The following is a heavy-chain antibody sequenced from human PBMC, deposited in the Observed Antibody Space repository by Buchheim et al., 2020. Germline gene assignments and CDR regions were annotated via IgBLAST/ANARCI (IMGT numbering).Heavy chain of an antibody. CDR2: VTDSGDNT. J-gene: IGHJ4*02. Sequence: EVQMVESGGGLVKPGGSLRLSCAASGFSFSDFTMNWVRQAPGKGLEWVSSVTDSGDNTYYADSVKGRFTISRENSKSTLYLQMNSLRPEDTAVYYCAKAFSLTFRGTENYYEDGDPDYWGQG. V-gene: IGHV3-23*04. D-gene: IGHD3-22*01. CDR3: AKAFSLTFRGTENYYEDGDPDY. CDR1: GFSFSDFT.